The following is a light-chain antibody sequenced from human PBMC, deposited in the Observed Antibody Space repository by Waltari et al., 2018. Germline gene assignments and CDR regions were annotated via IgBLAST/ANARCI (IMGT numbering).Light chain of an antibody. V-gene: IGLV1-47*01. J-gene: IGLJ3*02. CDR3: AAWDDSLSGWV. CDR1: SSNIGSNY. Sequence: QSVLTQPPSASGTPGQRVTISCSGSSSNIGSNYVYWYKQLPGTAPKLLIYRNNLRPSGVPDRFSGSKSGTSASLAISGLRSEDEADYYCAAWDDSLSGWVFGGGTKLTVL. CDR2: RNN.